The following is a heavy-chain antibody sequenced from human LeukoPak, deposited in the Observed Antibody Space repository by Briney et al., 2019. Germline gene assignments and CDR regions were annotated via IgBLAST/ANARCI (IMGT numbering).Heavy chain of an antibody. CDR2: ISYDGSNK. CDR1: GFTFSSYA. Sequence: TGGSLRLSCAASGFTFSSYAMHWVRQAPGKGLEWVAVISYDGSNKYCADSVKGRFTISRDNSKNTLYLQMNSLRAEDTAVYYCAKGWDVDTAIDYRGQGTLVTVSS. D-gene: IGHD5-18*01. J-gene: IGHJ4*02. V-gene: IGHV3-30*04. CDR3: AKGWDVDTAIDY.